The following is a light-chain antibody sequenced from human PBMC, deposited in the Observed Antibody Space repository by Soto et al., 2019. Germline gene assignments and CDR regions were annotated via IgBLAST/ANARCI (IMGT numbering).Light chain of an antibody. CDR3: SSYAGSNIFV. CDR2: EVS. CDR1: SSDVGGYNF. Sequence: QSVLTQPPSASESPGQSVTISCAGTSSDVGGYNFVAWYQQHPGKAPKLMISEVSKRPSGVPDRFSGSKSGNTASLTVSGLQAEDEADYYCSSYAGSNIFVFGTGTKVTVL. J-gene: IGLJ1*01. V-gene: IGLV2-8*01.